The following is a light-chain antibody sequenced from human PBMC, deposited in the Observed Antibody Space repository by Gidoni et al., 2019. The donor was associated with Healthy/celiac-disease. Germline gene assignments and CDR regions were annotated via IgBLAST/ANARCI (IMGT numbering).Light chain of an antibody. CDR1: QSVSSSY. J-gene: IGKJ1*01. V-gene: IGKV3-20*01. CDR2: GAS. CDR3: QQYCSSPRT. Sequence: EIVLTHSPGTLSLSPGERATLSCRASQSVSSSYLAWYQQKPGQAPRLLIYGASSRATGIPDRFSGSGSGTDFTLTISRLEPEDFAVYYCQQYCSSPRTFGQGTKVEIK.